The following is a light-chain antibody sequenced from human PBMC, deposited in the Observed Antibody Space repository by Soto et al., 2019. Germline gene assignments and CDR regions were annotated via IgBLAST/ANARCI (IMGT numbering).Light chain of an antibody. V-gene: IGKV1-9*01. J-gene: IGKJ4*01. CDR1: QGISSH. CDR2: AAS. Sequence: IQLTQSPSSLSASVGDRVTITCRAGQGISSHLAWYQQKTGIAPRLLIYAASTLQSGVPSRFSGSESGTDFTLTISSLQPEDFATYFCQQVNSYPLTFGGGTKVDIK. CDR3: QQVNSYPLT.